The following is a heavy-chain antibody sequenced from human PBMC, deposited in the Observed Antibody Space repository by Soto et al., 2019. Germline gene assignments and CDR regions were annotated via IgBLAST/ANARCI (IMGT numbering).Heavy chain of an antibody. CDR3: ARKGDSSGYCDAFDI. D-gene: IGHD3-22*01. Sequence: SGPTLVNPTQTLTLTCTFSGFSLSTSGMCVSWIRQPPGKALEWLARIDWDDDKYYSTSLKTRLTISKDTSKNQVVLTMTNMDPVDIALFYCARKGDSSGYCDAFDIWGQGTMVTVSS. CDR2: IDWDDDK. CDR1: GFSLSTSGMC. J-gene: IGHJ3*02. V-gene: IGHV2-70*11.